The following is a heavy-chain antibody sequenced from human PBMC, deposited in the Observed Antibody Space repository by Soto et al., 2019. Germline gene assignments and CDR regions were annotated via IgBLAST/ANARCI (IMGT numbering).Heavy chain of an antibody. CDR3: STRAYDTNGYYRFDP. Sequence: SETLSLNWAVYGGSFSCHSWTGIRHSPGKGLEWIGDINHSGRVNYSPSLKSRVTISLDTSKNQFSLTLSAVTAADTAMYYCSTRAYDTNGYYRFDPWGQGTLVTVSS. V-gene: IGHV4-34*01. CDR2: INHSGRV. CDR1: GGSFSCHS. D-gene: IGHD3-22*01. J-gene: IGHJ5*01.